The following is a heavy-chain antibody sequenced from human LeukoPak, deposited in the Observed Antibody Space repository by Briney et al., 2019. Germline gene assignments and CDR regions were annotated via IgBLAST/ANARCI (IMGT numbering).Heavy chain of an antibody. V-gene: IGHV1-69*05. CDR3: ARGVVGATLVASDY. CDR1: GGTFSSYA. Sequence: SVKVSCKASGGTFSSYAISWVRQAPGQGLEWMGGIIPIFGTANYAQKFQGRVTITTDESTSTAYMELSSLRSEDTAVYYCARGVVGATLVASDYWGQGTLVTVSS. J-gene: IGHJ4*02. D-gene: IGHD1-26*01. CDR2: IIPIFGTA.